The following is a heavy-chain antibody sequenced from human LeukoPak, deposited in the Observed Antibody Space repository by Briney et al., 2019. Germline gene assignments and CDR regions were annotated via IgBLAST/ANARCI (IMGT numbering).Heavy chain of an antibody. J-gene: IGHJ4*02. V-gene: IGHV4-39*01. CDR1: GFTFSSYT. CDR3: ARRSGSYFDY. CDR2: IYYSGST. Sequence: GSLRLSCAASGFTFSSYTMNWVRQAPGKGLEWIGSIYYSGSTYYNPSLKSRVTISVDTSKNQFSLKLSSVTAADTAVYYCARRSGSYFDYWGQGTLVTVSS. D-gene: IGHD1-26*01.